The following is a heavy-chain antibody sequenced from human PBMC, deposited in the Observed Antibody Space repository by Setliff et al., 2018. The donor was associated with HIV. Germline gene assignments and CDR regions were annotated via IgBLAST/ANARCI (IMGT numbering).Heavy chain of an antibody. V-gene: IGHV3-30*03. J-gene: IGHJ3*02. Sequence: GGSLRLSCAASGFTFKAYGMHWVRQAPGKGLEWVAVISFDGSIDQYADSVKDRFTVSRDNAKNSMYLQMNSLRADDTALYYCARVIAAAGTGGFDIWGQGTMVTVSS. D-gene: IGHD6-13*01. CDR1: GFTFKAYG. CDR2: ISFDGSID. CDR3: ARVIAAAGTGGFDI.